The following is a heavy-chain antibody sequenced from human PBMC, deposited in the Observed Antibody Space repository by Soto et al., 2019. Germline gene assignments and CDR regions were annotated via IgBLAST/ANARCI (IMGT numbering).Heavy chain of an antibody. CDR1: GVSVRSYT. D-gene: IGHD2-21*02. CDR2: VFSSVSA. J-gene: IGHJ4*02. CDR3: ARDGMTTGDT. Sequence: SETLSLTCIVSGVSVRSYTWSWVRQPANKGLEWIGRVFSSVSATYNPSLKSRVTITMDTPENRISLKLDSVTAADAGVYYCARDGMTTGDTWGPGTAVTVSS. V-gene: IGHV4-4*07.